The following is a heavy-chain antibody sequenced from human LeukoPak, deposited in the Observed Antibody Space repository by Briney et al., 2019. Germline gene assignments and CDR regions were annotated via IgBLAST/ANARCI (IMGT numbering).Heavy chain of an antibody. J-gene: IGHJ4*02. V-gene: IGHV3-53*01. Sequence: PGGSLRLSCAASGFTVSSNYMSWVRQAPGKGLVWVSVIYSGGSTYYADSVKGRFTISRDNSRYTLYLQMNSLRAEDAAVYYCAKDRPNYYESNGHYYRRNGDYWGQGTVVTVSS. D-gene: IGHD3-22*01. CDR1: GFTVSSNY. CDR2: IYSGGST. CDR3: AKDRPNYYESNGHYYRRNGDY.